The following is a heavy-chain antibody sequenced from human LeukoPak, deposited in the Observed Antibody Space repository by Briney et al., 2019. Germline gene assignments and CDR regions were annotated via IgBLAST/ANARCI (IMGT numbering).Heavy chain of an antibody. J-gene: IGHJ4*02. Sequence: GGSLRLSCAASGFPFTNYWMIWVRQAPGKRPEWVGNINQDGSETNYVDSVKGRFSMSRDNAKTSLYLQMNSLRAEGTAVYYCATDRKVGAGVPRFDYWGQGALVTVPS. CDR3: ATDRKVGAGVPRFDY. D-gene: IGHD1-26*01. CDR1: GFPFTNYW. CDR2: INQDGSET. V-gene: IGHV3-7*01.